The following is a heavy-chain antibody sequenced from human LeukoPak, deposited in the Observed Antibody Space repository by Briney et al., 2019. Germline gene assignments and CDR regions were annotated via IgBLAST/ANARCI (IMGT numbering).Heavy chain of an antibody. J-gene: IGHJ4*02. CDR3: AKIYGGYGPDNY. CDR2: ISYDGSNK. Sequence: GGSLRLSCAASGFTFSSYGMHWVRQAPGKGLEWVAVISYDGSNKYYADSVKGRFTISRDNSKNTLYLQMNSLRAEDTAVYYCAKIYGGYGPDNYWGQGTLVTVSS. V-gene: IGHV3-30*18. D-gene: IGHD4-17*01. CDR1: GFTFSSYG.